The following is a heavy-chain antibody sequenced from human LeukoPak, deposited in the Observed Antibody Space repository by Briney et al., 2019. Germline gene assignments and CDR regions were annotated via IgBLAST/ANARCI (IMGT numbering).Heavy chain of an antibody. V-gene: IGHV4-30-2*01. CDR2: IYHSGST. CDR3: ASSLWSGSYHDAFDI. J-gene: IGHJ3*02. D-gene: IGHD1-26*01. Sequence: TSQTLSLTCAVSGGSISSGGYSWSWIRQPPGKGLEWIGYIYHSGSTYYNPSLKSRVTISVDRSKNQFSLKLSSVTAADTAVYYCASSLWSGSYHDAFDIWGQGTMVTVSS. CDR1: GGSISSGGYS.